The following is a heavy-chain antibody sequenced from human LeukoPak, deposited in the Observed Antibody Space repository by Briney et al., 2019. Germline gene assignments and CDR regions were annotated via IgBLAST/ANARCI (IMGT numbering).Heavy chain of an antibody. J-gene: IGHJ4*02. CDR1: GYTLTELS. V-gene: IGHV1-24*01. D-gene: IGHD2-2*01. Sequence: GASVKVSCKVSGYTLTELSMHWVRQAPGKGLEWMGGFDPEDGETIYAQKFQGRVTMTEDTSTDTAYMELSSLRSEDTAVYYCATGPLEYCSSTSCYPGGYWGQGTLVTDSS. CDR3: ATGPLEYCSSTSCYPGGY. CDR2: FDPEDGET.